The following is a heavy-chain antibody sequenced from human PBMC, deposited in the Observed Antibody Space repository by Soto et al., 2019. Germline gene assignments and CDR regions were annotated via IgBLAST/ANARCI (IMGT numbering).Heavy chain of an antibody. Sequence: EVQLVESGGDLVQPGGSLRLSCAASGFTFSSHEMGWVRQAPGKGLEWVSYISSSGTSIYYTASVKGRFTSSRDNARNSLYLQMNSLRVEETAVYYCGRYSSTWYVAFDIWGQGTMVTVSS. CDR2: ISSSGTSI. D-gene: IGHD6-13*01. J-gene: IGHJ3*02. V-gene: IGHV3-48*03. CDR1: GFTFSSHE. CDR3: GRYSSTWYVAFDI.